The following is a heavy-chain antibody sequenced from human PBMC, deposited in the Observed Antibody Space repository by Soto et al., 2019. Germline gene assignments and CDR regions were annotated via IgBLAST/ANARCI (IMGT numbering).Heavy chain of an antibody. CDR2: ISSSSSTI. D-gene: IGHD3-22*01. CDR3: ARENGYYDSSGYDGMDV. CDR1: GFTFSSYS. V-gene: IGHV3-48*02. Sequence: EVQLVESGGGLVQPGGSLRLSCAASGFTFSSYSMNWVRQAPGKGLEWVSYISSSSSTIYYADSVKGRFTISRDDAKNSLYLQRNSLRDEDTAVYYCARENGYYDSSGYDGMDVWGQGTTVTVSS. J-gene: IGHJ6*02.